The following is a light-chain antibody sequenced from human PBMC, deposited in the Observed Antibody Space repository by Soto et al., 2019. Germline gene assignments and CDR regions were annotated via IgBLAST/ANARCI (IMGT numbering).Light chain of an antibody. CDR1: SSDVGCYNL. V-gene: IGLV2-23*01. J-gene: IGLJ1*01. Sequence: QSALTQPASVSGSPGQSITISCTGTSSDVGCYNLVSWYQQHPGKAPKLMIYEGSKRPSGVSNRFSGSKSGNTASLTISGLQAEDEADYYCCSYAGSKVFGTGTKLTVL. CDR3: CSYAGSKV. CDR2: EGS.